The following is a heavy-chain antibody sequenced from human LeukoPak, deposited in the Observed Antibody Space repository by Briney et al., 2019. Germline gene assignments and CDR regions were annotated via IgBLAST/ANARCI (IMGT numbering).Heavy chain of an antibody. J-gene: IGHJ3*02. CDR1: GFTFSSYA. V-gene: IGHV3-23*01. CDR2: IRGSGGSS. CDR3: AKDLGGEQQLGRGDAFDI. D-gene: IGHD6-13*01. Sequence: GGSLRLSCAASGFTFSSYAMNWVRQAPGKGLEWVSVIRGSGGSSYYGDSVKGRFTISRDNSKNTLYLQMNSLRAEDTAVYYCAKDLGGEQQLGRGDAFDIWGQGTMVTVSS.